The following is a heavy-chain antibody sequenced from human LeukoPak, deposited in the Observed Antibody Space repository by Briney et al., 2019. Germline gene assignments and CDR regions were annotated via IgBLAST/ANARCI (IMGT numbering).Heavy chain of an antibody. CDR1: GFTFSSYA. CDR3: AKDRTRYCSGGSCSQPY. V-gene: IGHV3-23*01. Sequence: GGSLRLSCAASGFTFSSYAMSWVRQAQGKGLEWVSAIIGSGGSTYYADSVKGRFTISRDNSKNTLYLQMNSLRAEDTAVYYCAKDRTRYCSGGSCSQPYWGQGTLVTVSS. J-gene: IGHJ4*02. D-gene: IGHD2-15*01. CDR2: IIGSGGST.